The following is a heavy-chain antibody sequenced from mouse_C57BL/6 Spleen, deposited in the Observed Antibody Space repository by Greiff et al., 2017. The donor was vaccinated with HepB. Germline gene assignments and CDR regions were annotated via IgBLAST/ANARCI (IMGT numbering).Heavy chain of an antibody. V-gene: IGHV1-9*01. CDR3: ARRGVELTFYYYAMDY. J-gene: IGHJ4*01. CDR2: ILPGSGST. CDR1: GYTFTGYW. D-gene: IGHD4-1*01. Sequence: QVQLKESGAELMKPGASVKLSCKATGYTFTGYWIEWVKQRPGHGLEWIGEILPGSGSTNYNEKFKGKATFTADTSSNTAYMQLSSLTTEDSAIYYCARRGVELTFYYYAMDYWGQGTSVTVSS.